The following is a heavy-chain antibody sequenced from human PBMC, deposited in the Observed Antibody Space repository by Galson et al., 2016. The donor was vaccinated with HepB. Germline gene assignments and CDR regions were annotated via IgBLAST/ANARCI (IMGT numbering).Heavy chain of an antibody. CDR1: GFSLSTSGVG. CDR3: AHFSSGWYSVGRAFDI. J-gene: IGHJ3*02. V-gene: IGHV2-5*02. CDR2: ICWDCAK. Sequence: PALVKPTQTLTLTCTFSGFSLSTSGVGVGWIRQPPGKALEWLALICWDCAKHYRPSLRSRLTITKDTSENQVVLTMTNMDPVDTGTYYCAHFSSGWYSVGRAFDIWGQGTIVTVSS. D-gene: IGHD6-19*01.